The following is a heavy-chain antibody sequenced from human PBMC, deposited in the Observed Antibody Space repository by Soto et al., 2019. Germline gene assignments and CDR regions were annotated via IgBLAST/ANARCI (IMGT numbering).Heavy chain of an antibody. V-gene: IGHV3-30*18. D-gene: IGHD3-16*01. CDR2: ISYDGSNK. J-gene: IGHJ4*02. CDR3: AKDGGWLLY. CDR1: GFTFSSYG. Sequence: PGGSLRLSCAASGFTFSSYGMHWVRQAPGKGLEWVAVISYDGSNKYYADSVKGRFTISRDNSKNTLYLQMNSLRAEDTAVYYCAKDGGWLLYWGQGTLVTVSS.